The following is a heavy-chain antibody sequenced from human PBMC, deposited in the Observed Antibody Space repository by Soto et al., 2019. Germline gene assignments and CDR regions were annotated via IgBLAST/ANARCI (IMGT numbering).Heavy chain of an antibody. D-gene: IGHD3-22*01. Sequence: KPSETLSLTCDVSGYSISSGYFWGWIRQPPGKGLEWIGSWYRSGVTYYNPSLKGRVTMSVDTSKNQFSLKLNSVTAADTAVYYCARVAYSDRTGNYYCFDYWGQGALVTVSS. CDR1: GYSISSGYF. J-gene: IGHJ4*02. CDR3: ARVAYSDRTGNYYCFDY. V-gene: IGHV4-38-2*01. CDR2: WYRSGVT.